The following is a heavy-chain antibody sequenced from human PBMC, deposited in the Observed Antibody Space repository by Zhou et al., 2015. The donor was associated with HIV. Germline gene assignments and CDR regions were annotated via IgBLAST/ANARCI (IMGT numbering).Heavy chain of an antibody. CDR3: AKEGYYYDSSGPGFNWFDP. V-gene: IGHV3-30*02. CDR2: IRYDGSNK. J-gene: IGHJ5*02. Sequence: QVQLVESGGGVVQPGGSLRLSCAASGFTFSSYGMHWVRQAPGKGLEWVAFIRYDGSNKYYADSVKGRFTISRDNSKNTLYLQMNSLRAEDTAVYYCAKEGYYYDSSGPGFNWFDPWGQGTLVTVSS. D-gene: IGHD3-22*01. CDR1: GFTFSSYG.